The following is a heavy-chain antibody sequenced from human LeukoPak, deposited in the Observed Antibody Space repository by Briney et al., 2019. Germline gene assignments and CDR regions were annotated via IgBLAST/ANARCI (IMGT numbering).Heavy chain of an antibody. CDR2: INHSGST. V-gene: IGHV4-34*01. D-gene: IGHD1-26*01. CDR3: ARVPVWVLVVGAREAFDI. J-gene: IGHJ3*02. CDR1: GGSFSGYY. Sequence: SETLSLTCAVYGGSFSGYYWSWIRQPPGKGLEWIGEINHSGSTNYNPSLKSRVTISVDASKNQFSLKLSSVTAADTAVYYCARVPVWVLVVGAREAFDIWGQGTMVTVSS.